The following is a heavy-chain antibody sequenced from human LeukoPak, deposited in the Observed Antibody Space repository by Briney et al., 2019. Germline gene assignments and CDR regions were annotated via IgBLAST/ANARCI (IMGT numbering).Heavy chain of an antibody. CDR2: IYYSGST. Sequence: SETLSLTCTVSGGSISSYYWSWIRQPPGKGLEWIGYIYYSGSTNYNPSLKSRVTISVDTSKNQFSLKLSSVTAADTAVYYCARLNWVAGETSWCYYYYGMDVWGQGTTVTVSS. CDR1: GGSISSYY. D-gene: IGHD6-19*01. V-gene: IGHV4-59*08. J-gene: IGHJ6*02. CDR3: ARLNWVAGETSWCYYYYGMDV.